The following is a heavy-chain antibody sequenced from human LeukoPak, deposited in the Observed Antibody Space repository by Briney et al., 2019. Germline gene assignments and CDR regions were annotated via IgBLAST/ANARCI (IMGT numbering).Heavy chain of an antibody. CDR2: IWSDGTNT. J-gene: IGHJ4*02. CDR1: GFMFTDYG. V-gene: IGHV3-33*06. D-gene: IGHD4-11*01. CDR3: AKDIQRGFDYTNSLDY. Sequence: GGSLRLSCAASGFMFTDYGMHWVRQAPGKGLEWVADIWSDGTNTYYSDSVKGRFAISRDDSNDMVYLQMNRLRAEDTAIYYCAKDIQRGFDYTNSLDYWGQGTLVTVSS.